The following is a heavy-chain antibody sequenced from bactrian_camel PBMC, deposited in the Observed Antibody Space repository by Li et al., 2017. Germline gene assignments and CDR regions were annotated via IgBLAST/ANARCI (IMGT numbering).Heavy chain of an antibody. CDR1: GFTFSSYA. J-gene: IGHJ4*01. D-gene: IGHD6*01. Sequence: VQLVESGGGSVQAGGSLRLSCAASGFTFSSYAMSWVRQAPGKGLEWVSLISSSGGSTLYADSVKGRFTISRDNAKIMVYLQMNSLKSEDTALYYCATEVDHGGSWRYWGQGTQVTVS. V-gene: IGHV3S40*01. CDR2: ISSSGGST. CDR3: ATEVDHGGSWRY.